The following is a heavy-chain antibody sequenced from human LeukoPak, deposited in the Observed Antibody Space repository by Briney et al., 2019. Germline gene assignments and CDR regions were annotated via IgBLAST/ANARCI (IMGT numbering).Heavy chain of an antibody. CDR1: GFTFSNAW. V-gene: IGHV3-15*01. CDR3: TTEITYCGGDCLYYFDY. J-gene: IGHJ4*02. CDR2: IKSKTDGGTT. Sequence: PGGSLRLSCAASGFTFSNAWMSWVRQAPGKGLEWVGRIKSKTDGGTTDYAAPVKGRFTISGDDSKNTLYLQMNSLKTEDTAVYYCTTEITYCGGDCLYYFDYWGQGTLVTVSS. D-gene: IGHD2-21*01.